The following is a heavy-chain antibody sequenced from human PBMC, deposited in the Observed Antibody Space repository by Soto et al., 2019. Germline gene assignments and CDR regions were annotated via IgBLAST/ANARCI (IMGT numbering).Heavy chain of an antibody. J-gene: IGHJ6*02. CDR2: IYYSGST. Sequence: SDTLSLTCTVSGGSISSGGYYCSWIRQHPGKGLEWIGYIYYSGSTYYNPSLKSRVTISVDTSKNQFSLKLSSVTAADTAVYYCARRRYDSSGYYYSNYYYGMDVWGQGTTVT. V-gene: IGHV4-31*03. D-gene: IGHD3-22*01. CDR1: GGSISSGGYY. CDR3: ARRRYDSSGYYYSNYYYGMDV.